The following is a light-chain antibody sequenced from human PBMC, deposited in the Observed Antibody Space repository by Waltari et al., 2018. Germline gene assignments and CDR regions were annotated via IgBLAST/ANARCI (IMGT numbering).Light chain of an antibody. J-gene: IGKJ1*01. CDR1: QGVGKY. CDR2: HAS. V-gene: IGKV3-20*01. CDR3: QKYDFLPAT. Sequence: EIVLTQSPGTLSLSPGERATLSCRASQGVGKYLAWYQQRPGQAPRLLLYHASIRAPGIPDSFSGSGYGTDFSLTISRLEPEDFAVYYCQKYDFLPATFGQGTTVEIK.